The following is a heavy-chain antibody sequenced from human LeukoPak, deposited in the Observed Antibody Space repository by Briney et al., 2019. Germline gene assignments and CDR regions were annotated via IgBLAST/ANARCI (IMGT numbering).Heavy chain of an antibody. D-gene: IGHD5-12*01. Sequence: SETLSLTCSVSGGSISSTSFYWGWIRRPPGKGLEWIASIYYSGTTHYNPSLKSRVTMSVDTSKNQFSLKLGAVTAADTAVYYCARQFHGSGYVDDLWGQGTLVTVSS. CDR3: ARQFHGSGYVDDL. J-gene: IGHJ5*02. CDR2: IYYSGTT. V-gene: IGHV4-39*01. CDR1: GGSISSTSFY.